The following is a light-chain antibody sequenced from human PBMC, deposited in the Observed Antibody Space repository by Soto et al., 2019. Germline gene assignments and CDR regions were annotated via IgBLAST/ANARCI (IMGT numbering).Light chain of an antibody. J-gene: IGLJ1*01. CDR2: ADN. Sequence: QSVLSQPPSASGTPGQRVTISCSGRTSNIGSNIVSWYQQLPGTAPKLVIFADNQRPSGVPDRFSGFKSGTSASLAITGLQPEDEADYYCQSFDNSLSGPYVFGTGTKVTVL. CDR1: TSNIGSNI. CDR3: QSFDNSLSGPYV. V-gene: IGLV1-44*01.